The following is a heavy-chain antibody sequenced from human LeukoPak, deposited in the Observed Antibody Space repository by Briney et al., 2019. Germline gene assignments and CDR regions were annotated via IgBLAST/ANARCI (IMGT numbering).Heavy chain of an antibody. Sequence: PGRSLRLSCAASGFTFDDYAMHWVRQAPGKGLEWVSGISWNSGSIGYADSVKGRFTIFRDNAKNSLYLQMNSLRAEDTALYYCAKDIRRYGSGRTIFDYWGQGTLVTVSS. D-gene: IGHD3-10*01. J-gene: IGHJ4*02. CDR1: GFTFDDYA. CDR3: AKDIRRYGSGRTIFDY. CDR2: ISWNSGSI. V-gene: IGHV3-9*01.